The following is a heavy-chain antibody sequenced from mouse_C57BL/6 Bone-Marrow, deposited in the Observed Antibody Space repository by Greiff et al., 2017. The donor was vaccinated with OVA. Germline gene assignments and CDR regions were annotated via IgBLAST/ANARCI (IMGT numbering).Heavy chain of an antibody. CDR3: ARSHQAWFAY. Sequence: QVQLQQSGAELARPGASVKLSCKASGYTFTSYGISWVKQRTGQGLEWIGEIYPRSGNTYYNEKFKGKATLTADKSSSTAYMELRSLTSEDSAVYFCARSHQAWFAYWGQGTLVTVSA. CDR1: GYTFTSYG. J-gene: IGHJ3*01. CDR2: IYPRSGNT. V-gene: IGHV1-81*01.